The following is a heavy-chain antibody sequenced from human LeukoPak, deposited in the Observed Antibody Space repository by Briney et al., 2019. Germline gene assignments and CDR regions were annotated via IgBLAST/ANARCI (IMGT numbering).Heavy chain of an antibody. J-gene: IGHJ4*02. D-gene: IGHD4-17*01. CDR2: ISGSGGST. Sequence: GGSLRLSCAASGFTFSSYAMSWVRQAPGKGLEWVSAISGSGGSTYYADSVEGRFTISRDNSKNTLYLQMNSLRAEDTAVYYCAKDRVFYGDYFDYWGQGTLVTVSS. CDR3: AKDRVFYGDYFDY. V-gene: IGHV3-23*01. CDR1: GFTFSSYA.